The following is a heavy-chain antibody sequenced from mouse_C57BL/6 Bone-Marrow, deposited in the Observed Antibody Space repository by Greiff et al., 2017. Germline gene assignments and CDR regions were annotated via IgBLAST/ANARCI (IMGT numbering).Heavy chain of an antibody. D-gene: IGHD1-1*01. CDR3: ARPYYGGDFDY. V-gene: IGHV1-54*01. CDR1: GYAFTNYL. CDR2: INPGSGGT. J-gene: IGHJ2*01. Sequence: QVQLQQSGAELVRPGTSVPVSCKASGYAFTNYLIEWVKQRPGQGLEWIGVINPGSGGTNYNEKYKGKATRTADKSSSTAYMQLSSLTSEDSAVYFCARPYYGGDFDYWGQGTTLTVSS.